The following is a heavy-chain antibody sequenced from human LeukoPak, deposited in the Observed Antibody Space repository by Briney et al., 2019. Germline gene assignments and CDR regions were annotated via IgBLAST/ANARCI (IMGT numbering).Heavy chain of an antibody. J-gene: IGHJ6*03. D-gene: IGHD2-15*01. CDR2: INHSGST. V-gene: IGHV4-34*01. Sequence: PSETLSLTCAVYGGSFSGYYWSWIRQSPGKGLEWIGEINHSGSTNYNPSLKSRVTISVDTSKNQFSLKLSSVTAADTAVYYCARGIVVVAQLGYYYYYMDVWGKGTTVTISS. CDR3: ARGIVVVAQLGYYYYYMDV. CDR1: GGSFSGYY.